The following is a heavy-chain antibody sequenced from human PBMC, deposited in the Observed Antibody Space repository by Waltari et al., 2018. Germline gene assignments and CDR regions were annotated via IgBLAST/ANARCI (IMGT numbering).Heavy chain of an antibody. CDR1: GGSISSYY. D-gene: IGHD2-15*01. V-gene: IGHV4-4*07. CDR3: AGQPRVAKAPLYNWFDP. J-gene: IGHJ5*02. Sequence: QVQLQESGPGLVKPSETLSLTCTVSGGSISSYYWSWIRQPAGKGLEWIGRIYTSGSTNYNPSLKSRVTMSVDTSKNQFSLKLSSVTAADTAVYYCAGQPRVAKAPLYNWFDPWGQGTLVTVSS. CDR2: IYTSGST.